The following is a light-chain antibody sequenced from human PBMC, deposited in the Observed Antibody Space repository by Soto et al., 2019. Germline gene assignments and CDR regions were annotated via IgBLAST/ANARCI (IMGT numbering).Light chain of an antibody. CDR2: LGD. Sequence: DIVMTQSPLSLSVTPREPASISCRSSQSLHHSDGYDYLDWYLVKPGQSPQLLIYLGDHRAPGVPDRIAGSGSATDFTLKISRVEAEDVGVYYCMQFLQTPLTFGGGTKVEIK. J-gene: IGKJ4*01. V-gene: IGKV2-28*01. CDR1: QSLHHSDGYDY. CDR3: MQFLQTPLT.